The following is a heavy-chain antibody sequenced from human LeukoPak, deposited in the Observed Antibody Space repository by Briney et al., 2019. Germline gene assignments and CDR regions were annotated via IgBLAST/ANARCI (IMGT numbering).Heavy chain of an antibody. CDR2: ISSSSSYI. CDR3: ARDYPGGRSVTNGDDAFDI. CDR1: GFTFSSYS. D-gene: IGHD4-17*01. Sequence: NSGGSLRPSCAASGFTFSSYSMNWVRQAPGKGLEWVSSISSSSSYIYYADSVKGRFTISRDNAKNSLYLQMNSLRAEDTAVYYCARDYPGGRSVTNGDDAFDIWGQGTMVTVSS. J-gene: IGHJ3*02. V-gene: IGHV3-21*01.